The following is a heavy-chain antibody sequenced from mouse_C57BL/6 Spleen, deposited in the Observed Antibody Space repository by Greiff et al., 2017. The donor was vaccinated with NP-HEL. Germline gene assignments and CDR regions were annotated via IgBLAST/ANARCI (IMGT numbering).Heavy chain of an antibody. D-gene: IGHD1-1*01. CDR1: GYTFTDYY. CDR2: INPNNGGT. Sequence: EVQLQQSGPELVKPGASVKISCKASGYTFTDYYMNWVKQSHGKSLEWIGDINPNNGGTSYNQKFKGKATLTVDKSSSTAYMELRSLTSEDSAVYYWARSYGSSWGDYAMDYWGQGTSVTVSS. CDR3: ARSYGSSWGDYAMDY. J-gene: IGHJ4*01. V-gene: IGHV1-26*01.